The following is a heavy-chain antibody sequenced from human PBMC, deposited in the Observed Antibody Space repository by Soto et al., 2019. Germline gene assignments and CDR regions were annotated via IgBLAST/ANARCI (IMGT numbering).Heavy chain of an antibody. J-gene: IGHJ6*02. Sequence: ASVKVSCKSSGHTFSAYYIHWVRQAPGQGLEWMGWINPNSGGTNYAQKFQGRVTMTRDTSSRTVYMELSRLTSDDTAVYYCARALIRFLDWIPEHYYYGMDVWGQGTTGTVSS. CDR2: INPNSGGT. CDR1: GHTFSAYY. D-gene: IGHD3-3*01. V-gene: IGHV1-2*02. CDR3: ARALIRFLDWIPEHYYYGMDV.